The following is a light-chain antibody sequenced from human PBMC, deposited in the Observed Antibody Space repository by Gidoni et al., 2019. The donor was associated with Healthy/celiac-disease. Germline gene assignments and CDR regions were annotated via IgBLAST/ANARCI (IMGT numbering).Light chain of an antibody. J-gene: IGKJ4*01. CDR2: DAS. CDR1: QDISNY. V-gene: IGKV1-33*01. CDR3: QQYDNRPALT. Sequence: DIQMTPSPSSLSASVGDRVTITCQASQDISNYLNWYQQQPGKAPKLLIYDASNLETGVPSRFSGSGAGTDFTFTISSLQPEDIATYYCQQYDNRPALTFXGXTKVEIK.